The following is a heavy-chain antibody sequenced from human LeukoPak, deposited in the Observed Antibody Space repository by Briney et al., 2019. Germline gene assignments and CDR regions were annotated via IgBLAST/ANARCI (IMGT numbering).Heavy chain of an antibody. J-gene: IGHJ4*02. D-gene: IGHD3-3*01. CDR1: GYTLTELS. CDR3: ASSVLRFLEWLLFY. Sequence: ASVKVSCKVSGYTLTELSMHWVRQAPGKGLEWMGGFDPEDGETIYAQKFQGRVTMTEDTSTDTAYMELSSLRSEDTAVYYCASSVLRFLEWLLFYWGQGTLVTVSS. CDR2: FDPEDGET. V-gene: IGHV1-24*01.